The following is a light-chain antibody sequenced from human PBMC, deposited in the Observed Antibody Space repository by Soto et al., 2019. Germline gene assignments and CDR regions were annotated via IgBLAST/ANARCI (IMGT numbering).Light chain of an antibody. CDR2: EGS. CDR3: CSYAGSSTWV. V-gene: IGLV2-23*01. J-gene: IGLJ3*02. CDR1: SSDVGSYNP. Sequence: QSVLTQPASVSGSPGQSITISCTGTSSDVGSYNPVSWYQQHPAKAPKLMIYEGSKRPSGVSNRVSGSKSGNTASLTLSGLQAEDEADYYCCSYAGSSTWVFGGGTKVTVL.